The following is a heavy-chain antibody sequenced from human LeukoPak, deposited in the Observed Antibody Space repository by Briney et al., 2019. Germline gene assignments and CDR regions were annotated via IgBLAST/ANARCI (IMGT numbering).Heavy chain of an antibody. CDR1: GYTFTGYY. D-gene: IGHD6-13*01. J-gene: IGHJ5*02. Sequence: ASVKVSCKASGYTFTGYYMHWVRQAPGQGLEWMGIINPSGGSTSYAQKFQGRVTMTRDMSTSTVYMELSSLRSEDTAVYYCARDPGYSSSWYRFDPWGQGTLVTVSS. CDR2: INPSGGST. CDR3: ARDPGYSSSWYRFDP. V-gene: IGHV1-46*01.